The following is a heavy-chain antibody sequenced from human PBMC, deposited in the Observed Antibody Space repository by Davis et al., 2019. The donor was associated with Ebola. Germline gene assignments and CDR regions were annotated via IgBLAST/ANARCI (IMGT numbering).Heavy chain of an antibody. J-gene: IGHJ6*02. Sequence: GESLKISCSASGFTFDNYAMSWFRQAPGKGLEWVGFIRRKDYGATTEYAASVKGRFTISRDNAKNSVYLQMNNLRAEDTAVYYCARFKVTAGLFYYNYSGMDVWGRGTTVTVSS. V-gene: IGHV3-49*03. CDR1: GFTFDNYA. CDR2: IRRKDYGATT. CDR3: ARFKVTAGLFYYNYSGMDV. D-gene: IGHD2-21*02.